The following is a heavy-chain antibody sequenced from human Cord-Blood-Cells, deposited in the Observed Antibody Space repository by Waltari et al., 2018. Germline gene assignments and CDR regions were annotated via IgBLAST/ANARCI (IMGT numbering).Heavy chain of an antibody. Sequence: QVQLQQWGAGLLKPSETLSLTCAVYGGSFSGYYWSWIRQPPGKGLEWIGEINHSGSTNHNPSLKSRVTISVDTSKNQFSLKLSSVTAADTAVYYCARRGDCGGDCYHFDYWGQGTLVTVSS. CDR1: GGSFSGYY. CDR3: ARRGDCGGDCYHFDY. V-gene: IGHV4-34*01. J-gene: IGHJ4*02. CDR2: INHSGST. D-gene: IGHD2-21*02.